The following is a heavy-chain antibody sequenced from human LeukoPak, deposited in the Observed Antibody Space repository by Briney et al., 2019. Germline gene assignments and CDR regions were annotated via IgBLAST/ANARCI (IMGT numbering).Heavy chain of an antibody. CDR1: GFIFSDYY. J-gene: IGHJ4*02. CDR2: ISDSGSTI. V-gene: IGHV3-11*01. Sequence: GGSLRLSCAASGFIFSDYYMTWIRQTPGRGLEWLSYISDSGSTINYADSVKGRLTISRDNAKKSLFLQMNSLRAEDTAVYYCAIYYDSSGSIDHWGQGTLVTVSS. D-gene: IGHD3-22*01. CDR3: AIYYDSSGSIDH.